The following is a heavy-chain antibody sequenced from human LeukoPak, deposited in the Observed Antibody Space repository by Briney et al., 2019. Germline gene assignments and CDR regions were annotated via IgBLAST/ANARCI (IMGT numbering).Heavy chain of an antibody. D-gene: IGHD5-24*01. CDR2: IYYSGST. J-gene: IGHJ3*01. Sequence: PSETLSLTCTVSGGSISSYYWSWIRQPPGKGLEWIGYIYYSGSTNYNPSLKSRVTISVDTSKNQFSLKLSSVTAADTAVYYCARDREMATLFDYWGQGTMVTVSS. V-gene: IGHV4-59*12. CDR3: ARDREMATLFDY. CDR1: GGSISSYY.